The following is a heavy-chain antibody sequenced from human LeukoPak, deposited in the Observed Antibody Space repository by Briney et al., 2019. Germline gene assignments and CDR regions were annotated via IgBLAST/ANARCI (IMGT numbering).Heavy chain of an antibody. CDR2: IYYSGST. D-gene: IGHD6-6*01. V-gene: IGHV4-59*01. J-gene: IGHJ3*02. Sequence: SETLSLTCTVSGGSISTNYWSWIRQPPGKGLEWIAYIYYSGSTKYNASLKSRVTISLDTSKNQFSLNLSSVTAADTAVYYYARALSSITPRVDIWGQGTMVTVSS. CDR3: ARALSSITPRVDI. CDR1: GGSISTNY.